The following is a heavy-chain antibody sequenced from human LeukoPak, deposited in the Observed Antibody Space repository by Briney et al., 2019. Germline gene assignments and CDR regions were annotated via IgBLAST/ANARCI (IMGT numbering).Heavy chain of an antibody. V-gene: IGHV6-1*01. Sequence: SQTLSLTCAISGDSVSSNSAAWNWIRQSPSRGLEWLGRTYYRSQWYNDYAISVISRITINPDTSKNQFSLQLNSVTPEDTATYYCAKAGRYCSGVSCYPKFDAFDIWGQGTMVTVSS. J-gene: IGHJ3*02. CDR3: AKAGRYCSGVSCYPKFDAFDI. D-gene: IGHD2-15*01. CDR2: TYYRSQWYN. CDR1: GDSVSSNSAA.